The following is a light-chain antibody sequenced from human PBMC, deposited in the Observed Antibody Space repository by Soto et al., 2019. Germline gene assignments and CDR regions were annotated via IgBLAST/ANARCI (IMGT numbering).Light chain of an antibody. CDR2: GAS. CDR1: QSASSTY. V-gene: IGKV3-20*01. Sequence: EIVLTQSPGTLSLSPGERATLSCRASQSASSTYLAWYQQKPGQAPRLLIYGASIRVTGIPDRFSGSGSGTDFTLTISRLEPEDFAVYYWHQYGSSPSYTFGQGTKLEIK. CDR3: HQYGSSPSYT. J-gene: IGKJ2*01.